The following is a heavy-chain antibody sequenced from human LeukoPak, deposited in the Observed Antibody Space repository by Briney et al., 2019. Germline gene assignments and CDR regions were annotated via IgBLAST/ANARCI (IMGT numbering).Heavy chain of an antibody. CDR3: ARDPRKWDNPDY. D-gene: IGHD1-26*01. J-gene: IGHJ4*02. CDR2: ISSSSSYI. CDR1: GFTFSSYS. V-gene: IGHV3-21*01. Sequence: GGSLRLSCAASGFTFSSYSMNWVRQAPGKGLEWVSSISSSSSYIYYADSVKGRFTISRDKAKNSLYLQMNSLRAEDTAVYYCARDPRKWDNPDYWGQGTLVTVSS.